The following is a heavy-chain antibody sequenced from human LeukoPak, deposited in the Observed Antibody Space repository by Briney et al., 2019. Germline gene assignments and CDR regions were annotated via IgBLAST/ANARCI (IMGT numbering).Heavy chain of an antibody. J-gene: IGHJ4*02. V-gene: IGHV1-24*01. CDR3: ATGRWSAPGPFDF. CDR2: FDPEDGET. D-gene: IGHD6-13*01. Sequence: ASVKVSCKVSGHTLTELSMHWVRQAPGKGLEWMGSFDPEDGETIYAQKFQGRLTMTEDTSTDTAYMELSSLRSEDTAVYYCATGRWSAPGPFDFWGQGTLVTVSS. CDR1: GHTLTELS.